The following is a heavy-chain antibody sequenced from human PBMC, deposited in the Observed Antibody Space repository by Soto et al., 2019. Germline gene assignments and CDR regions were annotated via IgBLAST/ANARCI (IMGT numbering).Heavy chain of an antibody. V-gene: IGHV3-30-3*01. CDR2: ISYDGSNK. J-gene: IGHJ4*02. CDR1: GFTFSSYA. CDR3: ARERIQLLYWKHFDY. D-gene: IGHD5-18*01. Sequence: QVQLVESGGGVVQPGRSLRLSCAASGFTFSSYAMHWVRQAPGKGLEWVAVISYDGSNKYYADSVKGRFTISRDNSKNTLYLQMNSLRAEDTAVYYCARERIQLLYWKHFDYWGQGTLVTVSS.